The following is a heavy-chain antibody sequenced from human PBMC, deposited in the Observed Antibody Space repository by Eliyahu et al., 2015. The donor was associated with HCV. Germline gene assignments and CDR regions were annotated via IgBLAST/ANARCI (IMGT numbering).Heavy chain of an antibody. V-gene: IGHV5-51*01. CDR2: IYPGDSDT. Sequence: VRQMPGKGLEWMGIIYPGDSDTRYSPSFQGQVTISADKSISTAYLQWSSLKASDTAMYYCARPTYSSSSNFDYWGQGTLVTVSS. D-gene: IGHD6-6*01. CDR3: ARPTYSSSSNFDY. J-gene: IGHJ4*02.